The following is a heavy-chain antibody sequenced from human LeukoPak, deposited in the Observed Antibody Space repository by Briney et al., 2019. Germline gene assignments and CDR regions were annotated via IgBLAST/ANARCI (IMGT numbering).Heavy chain of an antibody. J-gene: IGHJ4*02. Sequence: SVTVSCKASDYTFTTYGISWVRQAPGQGLEWMGWISPYSGSTFYAQKLQGRLTMTTDTSTSKAYMELRSLRSDDTAVYYCARFFTADNVVDYWGQGTLVAVSS. CDR2: ISPYSGST. V-gene: IGHV1-18*01. CDR3: ARFFTADNVVDY. D-gene: IGHD1-1*01. CDR1: DYTFTTYG.